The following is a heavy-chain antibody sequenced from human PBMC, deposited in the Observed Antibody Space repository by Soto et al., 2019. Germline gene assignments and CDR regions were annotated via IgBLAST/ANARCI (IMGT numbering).Heavy chain of an antibody. Sequence: WVSLRLSSGASGFNIISYGMHWVRKAPGKGLEWVAVIWYDGSNKYYADSVKGRFTISRDNSKNTLYLQMNSLRAEDTAVYYCAREIYYYDSSGYYSGAFDIWGQGTMVTVSS. CDR1: GFNIISYG. J-gene: IGHJ3*02. D-gene: IGHD3-22*01. CDR2: IWYDGSNK. CDR3: AREIYYYDSSGYYSGAFDI. V-gene: IGHV3-33*01.